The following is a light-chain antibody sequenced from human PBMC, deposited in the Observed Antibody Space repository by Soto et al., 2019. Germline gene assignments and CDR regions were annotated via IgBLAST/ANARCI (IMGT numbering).Light chain of an antibody. CDR3: QQYNSYST. Sequence: DIQMTQSPSTLSASLADRVTIPCRASQSISTRLAWYQQKPGKAPKLLIYDASSLESGVPSRFSGSASGTEFTLTISSLQPDDFATYYCQQYNSYSTFGQGTRLEIK. CDR2: DAS. V-gene: IGKV1-5*01. CDR1: QSISTR. J-gene: IGKJ5*01.